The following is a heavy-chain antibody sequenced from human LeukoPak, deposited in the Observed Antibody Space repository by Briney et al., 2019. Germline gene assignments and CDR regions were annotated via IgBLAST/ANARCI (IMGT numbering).Heavy chain of an antibody. D-gene: IGHD3-9*01. CDR1: GGSISSGSYY. J-gene: IGHJ4*02. Sequence: SQTLSLTCTVSGGSISSGSYYWSWIRQPAGKGLEWIGRIYTSGSTNYNPSLKSRVTISVDTSKNQFSLKLSSVTAADTAVYYCAREWGYFDWLIDYWGQGTLVTVSS. CDR3: AREWGYFDWLIDY. CDR2: IYTSGST. V-gene: IGHV4-61*02.